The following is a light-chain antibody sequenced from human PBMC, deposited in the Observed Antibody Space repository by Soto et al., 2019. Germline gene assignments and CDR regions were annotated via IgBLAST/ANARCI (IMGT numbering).Light chain of an antibody. Sequence: DVQMAQTPSSLSASVGDRITITCRASQSISNNLNWYQQKPGKAPKLLIHASSTLQSGVPSRLSGSGSATEISVTMSSLQAEDFETYYWQQNYCTPLACGGAAKVVIK. J-gene: IGKJ4*01. CDR2: ASS. CDR1: QSISNN. CDR3: QQNYCTPLA. V-gene: IGKV1-39*01.